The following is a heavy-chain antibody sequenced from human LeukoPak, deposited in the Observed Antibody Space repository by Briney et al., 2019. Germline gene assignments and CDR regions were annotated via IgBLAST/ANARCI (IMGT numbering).Heavy chain of an antibody. CDR1: GFTFTSSA. CDR3: ARDRGRFLEWLDYFDY. Sequence: SVKVSCKASGFTFTSSAMQWVRQARGQRLEWIGWIVVGSGNTNYAQKFQGRVTITADKSTSTAYMELSSLRSEDTAVYYCARDRGRFLEWLDYFDYWGQGTLVTVSS. V-gene: IGHV1-58*02. CDR2: IVVGSGNT. D-gene: IGHD3-3*01. J-gene: IGHJ4*02.